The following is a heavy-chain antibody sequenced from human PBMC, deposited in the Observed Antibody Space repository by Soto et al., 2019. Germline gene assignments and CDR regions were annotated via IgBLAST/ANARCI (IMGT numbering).Heavy chain of an antibody. V-gene: IGHV3-15*01. CDR1: GFTFSNAW. J-gene: IGHJ4*02. CDR2: IKSKTDGGTT. Sequence: GGSMGLSCAASGFTFSNAWMSWVRQAPGKGLEWVGRIKSKTDGGTTDYAAPVKGRFTISRDDSKNTLYLQMNSLKTEDTAVYYCPTWVFFDYVGGSYRLFDYGGQETLFPVSS. D-gene: IGHD3-16*01. CDR3: PTWVFFDYVGGSYRLFDY.